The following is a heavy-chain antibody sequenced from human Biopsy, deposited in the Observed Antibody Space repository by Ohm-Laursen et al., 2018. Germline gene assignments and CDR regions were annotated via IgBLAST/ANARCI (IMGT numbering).Heavy chain of an antibody. CDR2: IYYSGST. D-gene: IGHD1-26*01. CDR3: ARVGVGAPSIDYFDS. J-gene: IGHJ4*02. CDR1: GCSIYNFF. V-gene: IGHV4-59*07. Sequence: SDTLSFTCTVSGCSIYNFFWSWIRQPPGQGLEWIGYIYYSGSTNYNPSLKSRVTISVDSTKNLFSLELSSVTAADTAVYYCARVGVGAPSIDYFDSWGQGALVTVSS.